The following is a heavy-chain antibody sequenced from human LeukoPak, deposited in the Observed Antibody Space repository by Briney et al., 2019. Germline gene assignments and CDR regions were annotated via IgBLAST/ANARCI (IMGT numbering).Heavy chain of an antibody. CDR2: IYSGGST. CDR1: GFTVSSNY. Sequence: DPGGSLRLSCAASGFTVSSNYMSWVRQAPGKGLEWVSVIYSGGSTYYADSVKGRFTISRDNSKNTLYLQMNSLRAEDTAVYYCARAIAHYYDSSGSDYWGQGTLVTVSS. J-gene: IGHJ4*02. D-gene: IGHD3-22*01. V-gene: IGHV3-53*01. CDR3: ARAIAHYYDSSGSDY.